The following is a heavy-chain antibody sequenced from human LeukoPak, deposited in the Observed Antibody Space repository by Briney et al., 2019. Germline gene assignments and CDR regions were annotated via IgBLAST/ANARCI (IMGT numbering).Heavy chain of an antibody. CDR3: ARALGANWFDP. Sequence: GGSLRLSCAASGFTFSTYAMSWVRQAAGKGLEWVSYISSSGSTICYADSVKGRFTISRDNAKSSLYLQMNSLRVDDTAVYYCARALGANWFDPWGQGTLVTVSS. V-gene: IGHV3-11*01. CDR1: GFTFSTYA. CDR2: ISSSGSTI. J-gene: IGHJ5*02.